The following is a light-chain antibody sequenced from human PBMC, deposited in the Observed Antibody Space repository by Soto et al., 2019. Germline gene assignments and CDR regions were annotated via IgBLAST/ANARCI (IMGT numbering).Light chain of an antibody. V-gene: IGKV3-20*01. Sequence: EIVLTQSPGTLYVSPGERATLSCRASQSVGRNFLAWYQQKPGQAPRLLIYGASTRASGIPDRFSGSGSGTDFTLNISRLEPEDFAVYYCQQYASSPLTFGGGTQVETK. CDR2: GAS. J-gene: IGKJ4*01. CDR1: QSVGRNF. CDR3: QQYASSPLT.